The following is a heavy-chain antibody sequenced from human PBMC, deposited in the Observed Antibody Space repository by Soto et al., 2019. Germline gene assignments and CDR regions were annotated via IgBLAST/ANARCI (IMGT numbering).Heavy chain of an antibody. J-gene: IGHJ6*02. D-gene: IGHD5-18*01. V-gene: IGHV1-69*06. CDR1: GGTFSSYA. CDR2: IIPIFGTA. Sequence: SCKASGGTFSSYAISWVRQAPGQGLEWMGGIIPIFGTANYAQKFQGRVTITADKSTSTAYMELSNLRSEDTAVYYCARRPGYSYGYYYYGMDVWGQGTTVTVSS. CDR3: ARRPGYSYGYYYYGMDV.